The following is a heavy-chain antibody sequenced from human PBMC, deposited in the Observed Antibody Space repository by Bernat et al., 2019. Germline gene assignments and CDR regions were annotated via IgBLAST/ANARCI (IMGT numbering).Heavy chain of an antibody. J-gene: IGHJ4*02. V-gene: IGHV1-3*01. CDR2: INPGNGKT. CDR1: GYTLTSYT. D-gene: IGHD1-7*01. CDR3: ARIPRTAFDY. Sequence: QVQLVQSGAEVKKPGASVKVSCKASGYTLTSYTIHWVLQAPGQRLEWMGWINPGNGKTEYSQKFQGRVTITTDTSASTAYMDLSSLRSEDTAVYYCARIPRTAFDYWGQGTLVTVSS.